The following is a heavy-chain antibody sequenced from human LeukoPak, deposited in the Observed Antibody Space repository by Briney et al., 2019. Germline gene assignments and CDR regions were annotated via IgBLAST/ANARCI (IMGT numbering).Heavy chain of an antibody. D-gene: IGHD6-19*01. CDR1: GVTLSNYA. V-gene: IGHV3-30-3*01. CDR2: ISYDGSNK. J-gene: IGHJ4*02. Sequence: GGSLRLSCVASGVTLSNYAMSWARQAPGKGLEWVAVISYDGSNKYYADSVKGRFTISRDNSKNTLYLQMNSLRAEDTAVYYCARGVGYSSGWYICSFDYWGQGTLVTVSS. CDR3: ARGVGYSSGWYICSFDY.